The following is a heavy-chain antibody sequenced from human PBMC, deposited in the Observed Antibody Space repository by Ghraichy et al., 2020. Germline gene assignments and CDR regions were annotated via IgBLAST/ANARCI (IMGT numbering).Heavy chain of an antibody. CDR3: ARDASYSFVGAWYDALDI. CDR1: GFIFSNYC. Sequence: GGSLRLSCAASGFIFSNYCMTWVRQAPGKGLEWVANINEDGSEKNYVDSVKGRFTISRDNANNSLYLQMNSLRPEDTAVYYCARDASYSFVGAWYDALDIWGQGTMVTASS. D-gene: IGHD1-26*01. CDR2: INEDGSEK. V-gene: IGHV3-7*01. J-gene: IGHJ3*02.